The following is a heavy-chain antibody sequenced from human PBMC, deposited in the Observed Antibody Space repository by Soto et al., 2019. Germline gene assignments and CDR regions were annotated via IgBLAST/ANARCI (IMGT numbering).Heavy chain of an antibody. CDR3: ARDKITGLFDY. CDR1: GGSFSGYY. Sequence: QVQLQQWGAGLLKPSETLSLTCAVYGGSFSGYYWSWIRQPPGAGLEWIGEINHSGSTNHNPSLKSRLTISVDTTTNQFSLKLTSVTAADTAVYYCARDKITGLFDYWGQGTLVTVSS. D-gene: IGHD2-8*02. V-gene: IGHV4-34*01. J-gene: IGHJ4*02. CDR2: INHSGST.